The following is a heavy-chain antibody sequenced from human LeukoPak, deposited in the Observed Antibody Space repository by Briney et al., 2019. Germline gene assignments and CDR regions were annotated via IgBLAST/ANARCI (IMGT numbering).Heavy chain of an antibody. CDR3: ARYSFSGSYSPY. J-gene: IGHJ4*02. D-gene: IGHD1-26*01. CDR1: GGSISSSSYY. CDR2: IYYSGST. V-gene: IGHV4-39*07. Sequence: SETLSLTCTVSGGSISSSSYYWGWIRQPPGKGLEWIGSIYYSGSTYYNPSLKSRVTISVDTSKNQFSLKLSSVTAADTAVYYCARYSFSGSYSPYWGQGTLVTVSS.